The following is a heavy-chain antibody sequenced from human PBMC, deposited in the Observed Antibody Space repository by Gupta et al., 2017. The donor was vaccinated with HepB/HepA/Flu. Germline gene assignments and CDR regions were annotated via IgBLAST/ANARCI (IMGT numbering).Heavy chain of an antibody. D-gene: IGHD7-27*01. CDR1: GFPFDEST. CDR2: ISWDGGST. V-gene: IGHV3-43*01. CDR3: AKDKPPQNWGGGTYYFDY. J-gene: IGHJ4*02. Sequence: EVQLVESGGVVVQPGGSLRLSCAASGFPFDESTMHWFRQAPGKGLEWVSLISWDGGSTYYADSVKGRFTISRDNSKNSLYLQMNSLRTEDTALYYCAKDKPPQNWGGGTYYFDYWGQGTLVTVSS.